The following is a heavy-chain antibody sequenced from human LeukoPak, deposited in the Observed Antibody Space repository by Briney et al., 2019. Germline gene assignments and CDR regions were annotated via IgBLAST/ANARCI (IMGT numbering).Heavy chain of an antibody. V-gene: IGHV4-39*07. CDR2: ISYSGSV. CDR3: ARAISPDQVWNDYYPKYSFDY. CDR1: GFTFSSYA. Sequence: GSLRLSCAASGFTFSSYAMSWVRQAPGKGLEWIGTISYSGSVFYNLSLKRRVTILPDMSKNQISLKLTSVTAADTAVYSCARAISPDQVWNDYYPKYSFDYWGQGTLVTVSS. J-gene: IGHJ4*02. D-gene: IGHD3-3*01.